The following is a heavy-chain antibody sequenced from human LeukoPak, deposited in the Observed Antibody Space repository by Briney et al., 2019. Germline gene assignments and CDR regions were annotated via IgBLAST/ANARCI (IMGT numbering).Heavy chain of an antibody. V-gene: IGHV4-39*07. D-gene: IGHD6-13*01. J-gene: IGHJ5*02. Sequence: SETLSLTCTVSGGSISSGGYYWGWIRQPPGKGLEWIGSVYYKGTTQYNPSLKSRATMSVDTSNNRFSLSLTSATAADTGMYFCARWSSSWENNWFDPWGQGILVTVSS. CDR2: VYYKGTT. CDR1: GGSISSGGYY. CDR3: ARWSSSWENNWFDP.